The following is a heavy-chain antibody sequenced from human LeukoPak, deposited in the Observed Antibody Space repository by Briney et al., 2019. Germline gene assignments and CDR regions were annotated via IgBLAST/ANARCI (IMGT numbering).Heavy chain of an antibody. D-gene: IGHD6-19*01. J-gene: IGHJ4*02. V-gene: IGHV3-23*01. CDR3: ARLGGYSSGFDY. CDR1: GFTFNNYA. Sequence: GGSLRLSCAASGFTFNNYAMTWVRQAPGKGLEWVSVVSGSGDNTNYADSVKGRLTISRDNSKNTLFLQMNSLRTEDTAVYFCARLGGYSSGFDYWGQGTLVTVSS. CDR2: VSGSGDNT.